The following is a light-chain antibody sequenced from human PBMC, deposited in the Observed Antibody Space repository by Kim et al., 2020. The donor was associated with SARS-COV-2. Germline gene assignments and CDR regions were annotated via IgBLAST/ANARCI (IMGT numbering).Light chain of an antibody. Sequence: GQRFTISCSGSSSNSGSNYVYWYQQRPGTAPKLLIYRNNQRPSGVPDRFSGSKSGTSASLAISGLRSEDEAEYYCAAWDDSLSGPVFGGGTQRTVL. J-gene: IGLJ3*02. CDR1: SSNSGSNY. CDR3: AAWDDSLSGPV. V-gene: IGLV1-47*01. CDR2: RNN.